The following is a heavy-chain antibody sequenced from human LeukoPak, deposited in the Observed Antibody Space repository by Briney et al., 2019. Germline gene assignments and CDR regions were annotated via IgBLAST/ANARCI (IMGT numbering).Heavy chain of an antibody. CDR3: ARRKAAARDFDY. J-gene: IGHJ4*02. Sequence: SETLSLTCAVYGGSFSGYYWSWIRQPPGKGLEWIGEINHSGSTNYNPSLKSRVTISVDTSKNQFSLKLSSVTAADTAVYYCARRKAAARDFDYWGQGTLVTVSS. CDR1: GGSFSGYY. CDR2: INHSGST. V-gene: IGHV4-34*01. D-gene: IGHD6-6*01.